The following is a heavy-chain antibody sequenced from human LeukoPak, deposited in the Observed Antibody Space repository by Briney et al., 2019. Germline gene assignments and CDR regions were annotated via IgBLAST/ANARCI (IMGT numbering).Heavy chain of an antibody. Sequence: PSETLSLTCTVSGGSISSSSYYWGWIRQPPGKGLEWIGSIYYSGSTYYNPSLKSRVTISVDTSKNQFSLKLSSVTAADTAVYYCARHGLERDLYNWFDPWGQGTLVTVSS. CDR2: IYYSGST. J-gene: IGHJ5*02. CDR3: ARHGLERDLYNWFDP. V-gene: IGHV4-39*01. CDR1: GGSISSSSYY. D-gene: IGHD1-1*01.